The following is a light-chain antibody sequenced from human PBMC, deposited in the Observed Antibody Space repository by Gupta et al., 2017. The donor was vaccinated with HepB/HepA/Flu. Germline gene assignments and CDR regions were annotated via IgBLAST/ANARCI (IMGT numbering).Light chain of an antibody. J-gene: IGLJ2*01. CDR3: QVWDSSNDSAV. Sequence: SSVVTQPPSVSVAPGQTASLTCGGNNIGTKGVHWYQQKPGQAPVMFSYNDSDRPSGIPERFSGSNSGSTATLTISRVEAGDEAEYYCQVWDSSNDSAVFGGGTKLTVL. CDR2: NDS. CDR1: NIGTKG. V-gene: IGLV3-21*04.